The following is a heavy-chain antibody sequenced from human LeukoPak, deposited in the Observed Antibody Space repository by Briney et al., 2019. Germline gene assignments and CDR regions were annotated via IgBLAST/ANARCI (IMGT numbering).Heavy chain of an antibody. D-gene: IGHD3-10*02. V-gene: IGHV3-74*01. Sequence: TGGTLTLSCAASGCTFSSYWRHWIRQAPGKGLEWVSRINSDGSSTSYADSVKGRFTLSRDNAKNSVYLQINSLRAEDRAVYYCAELGITMIGGVWGKGTTVTISS. CDR3: AELGITMIGGV. CDR2: INSDGSST. CDR1: GCTFSSYW. J-gene: IGHJ6*04.